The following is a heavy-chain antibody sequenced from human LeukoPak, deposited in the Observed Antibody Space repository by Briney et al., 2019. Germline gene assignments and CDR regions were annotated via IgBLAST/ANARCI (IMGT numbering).Heavy chain of an antibody. CDR3: AREPAGYYYDSSGYYWVGAFDI. CDR1: GGSIRSHY. J-gene: IGHJ3*02. CDR2: IYYSGST. V-gene: IGHV4-59*11. D-gene: IGHD3-22*01. Sequence: SETLSLTCTVSGGSIRSHYWSWIRQPPGKGLEWIGYIYYSGSTNYNPSLKSRVTISVDTSKNQFSLKLSSVTAADTAVYYCAREPAGYYYDSSGYYWVGAFDIWGQGTMVTVSS.